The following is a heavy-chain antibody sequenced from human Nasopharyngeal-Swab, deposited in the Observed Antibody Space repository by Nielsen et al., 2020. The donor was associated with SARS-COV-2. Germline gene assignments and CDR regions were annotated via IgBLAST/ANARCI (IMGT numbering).Heavy chain of an antibody. CDR3: ARARGAYGDYYYYYYTDV. CDR2: TYYRSKSYN. V-gene: IGHV6-1*01. J-gene: IGHJ6*03. CDR1: GDSDSSSSAA. Sequence: ETLSLTCAISGDSDSSSSAAWNWIRQSPSRGLEWLGRTYYRSKSYNDYAVSVKSRITINPDTSKNQFSLHLNSVTPEDTAVYYCARARGAYGDYYYYYYTDVWGKGTTVTVSS. D-gene: IGHD4-17*01.